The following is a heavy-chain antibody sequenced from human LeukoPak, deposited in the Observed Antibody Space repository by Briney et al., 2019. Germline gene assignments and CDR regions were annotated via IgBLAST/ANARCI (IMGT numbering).Heavy chain of an antibody. CDR3: ARDRQGYCSGGSCNNWFDP. J-gene: IGHJ5*02. Sequence: QPGRSLRLSCAASGFTFSSYGMHWVRQAPGKGLEWVAVIWYDGSNKYYADSVKGRFTISRDNSKNTLYLQMNGLRAEDTAVYYCARDRQGYCSGGSCNNWFDPWGQGTLVTVSS. CDR2: IWYDGSNK. D-gene: IGHD2-15*01. V-gene: IGHV3-33*01. CDR1: GFTFSSYG.